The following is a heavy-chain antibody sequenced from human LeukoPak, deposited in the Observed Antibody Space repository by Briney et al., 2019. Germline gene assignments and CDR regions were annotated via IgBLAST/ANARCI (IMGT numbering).Heavy chain of an antibody. V-gene: IGHV4-38-2*02. CDR1: GYSISSGYS. J-gene: IGHJ3*02. Sequence: SETLSLTCAVSGYSISSGYSWGWIGQPPGKGLEWIGSIYHSGSTYYNPSLKSRVTISVDTSKNQFSLKLSSVTAADTAVYYCAREGAADGSYLKDAFDIWGQGTMITVSS. CDR2: IYHSGST. D-gene: IGHD1-26*01. CDR3: AREGAADGSYLKDAFDI.